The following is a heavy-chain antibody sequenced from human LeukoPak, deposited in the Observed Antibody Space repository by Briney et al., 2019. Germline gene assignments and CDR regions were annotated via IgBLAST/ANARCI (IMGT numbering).Heavy chain of an antibody. Sequence: SETLSLTCTVSGGSISSYYWSWIRQPPGKGLEWIGYIYYSGSTNYNPSLKSRVTISVDTSKNQCSLRLSSVTAADTAVYYCARLSDYPHYFDYWGQGTLVTVSS. J-gene: IGHJ4*02. CDR2: IYYSGST. D-gene: IGHD4-17*01. CDR3: ARLSDYPHYFDY. CDR1: GGSISSYY. V-gene: IGHV4-59*08.